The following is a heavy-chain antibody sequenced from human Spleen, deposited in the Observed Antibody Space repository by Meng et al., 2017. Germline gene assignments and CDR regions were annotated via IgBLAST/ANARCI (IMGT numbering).Heavy chain of an antibody. CDR1: GFTFSSYE. CDR3: ARVPDY. Sequence: ESLKISCAASGFTFSSYEMNWVRQPPGKGLEWIGSIYYSGSTYYNPSLKSRVTISVDTSKNQFSLKLSSVTAADTAVYYCARVPDYWGQGTLVTVSS. V-gene: IGHV4-39*07. CDR2: IYYSGST. J-gene: IGHJ4*02.